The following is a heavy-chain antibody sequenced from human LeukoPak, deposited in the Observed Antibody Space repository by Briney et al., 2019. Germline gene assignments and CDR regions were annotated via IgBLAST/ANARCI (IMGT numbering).Heavy chain of an antibody. V-gene: IGHV3-11*01. J-gene: IGHJ5*02. CDR2: ISSSGSTI. Sequence: GGSLRLSCAASGFTFSDYYMSWIRQAPGKGLEWVSYISSSGSTIYHADSVKGRFTISRDNAKNSLYLQMNSLRAEDTAVYYCARDQATTYYYDSSGYNPWGQGTLVTASS. D-gene: IGHD3-22*01. CDR3: ARDQATTYYYDSSGYNP. CDR1: GFTFSDYY.